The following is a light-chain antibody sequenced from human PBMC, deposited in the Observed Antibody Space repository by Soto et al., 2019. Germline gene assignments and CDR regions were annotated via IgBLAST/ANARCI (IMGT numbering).Light chain of an antibody. Sequence: QSALTQPASVSGSPGQSITISCTGTYSDVGAYNYVSWYQQHPGKAPKLMIYEVSNRPSGVSNRFSGSKSGNTASLTISGLQAEDEGDYYCSSYTTTTTLVFGGGTKLTVL. J-gene: IGLJ3*02. V-gene: IGLV2-14*01. CDR3: SSYTTTTTLV. CDR1: YSDVGAYNY. CDR2: EVS.